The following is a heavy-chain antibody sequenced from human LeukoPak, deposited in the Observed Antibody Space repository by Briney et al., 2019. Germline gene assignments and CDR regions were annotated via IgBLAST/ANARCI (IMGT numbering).Heavy chain of an antibody. Sequence: ASVKVSCKASGYTFTGYYMYWVRQAPGQGLEWMGWISTYNGHTNYAQKLQGRVTMTTDTSTSTAYMELRSLRSDDTAVYYCARDHAAGWELPLNWFDPWGQGTLVTVSS. J-gene: IGHJ5*02. CDR3: ARDHAAGWELPLNWFDP. V-gene: IGHV1-18*04. CDR2: ISTYNGHT. D-gene: IGHD4-23*01. CDR1: GYTFTGYY.